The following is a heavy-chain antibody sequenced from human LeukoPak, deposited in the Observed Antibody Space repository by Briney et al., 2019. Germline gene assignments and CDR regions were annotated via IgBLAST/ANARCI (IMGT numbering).Heavy chain of an antibody. CDR3: ARAVTDSSGYYYWFDP. CDR2: MNPNSGNT. V-gene: IGHV1-8*01. CDR1: VYTFTSYD. J-gene: IGHJ5*02. Sequence: ASVKVSCKASVYTFTSYDINWVRQATGQGLEWMGWMNPNSGNTGYAQKFQGRVTMTRNTSISTAYMELSSLRSEDTAVYYCARAVTDSSGYYYWFDPWGQGTLVTVSS. D-gene: IGHD3-22*01.